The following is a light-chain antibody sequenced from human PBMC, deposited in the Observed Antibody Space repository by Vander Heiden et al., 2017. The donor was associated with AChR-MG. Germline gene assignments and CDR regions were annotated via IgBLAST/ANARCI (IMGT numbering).Light chain of an antibody. CDR3: SSYTSSITLV. Sequence: QSALTQPASVSGSPGQSITISCTGTSSDVGAYNFVSWYQQHPDKAPKLIIYDVSYRPSGVSNRFSGSKSGNTASLTISGLQAEDEADYYCSSYTSSITLVFGTGTKVTVL. CDR1: SSDVGAYNF. CDR2: DVS. V-gene: IGLV2-14*03. J-gene: IGLJ1*01.